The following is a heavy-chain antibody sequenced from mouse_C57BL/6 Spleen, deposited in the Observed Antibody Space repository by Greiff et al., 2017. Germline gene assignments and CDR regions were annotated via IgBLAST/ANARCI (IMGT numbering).Heavy chain of an antibody. J-gene: IGHJ1*03. V-gene: IGHV1-19*01. D-gene: IGHD2-3*01. CDR3: ARDDDRYFDV. CDR2: INPYNGGT. Sequence: EVQLQQSGPVLVKPGASVKMSCKASGYTFTDYYMNWVKQSPGKSLEWIGVINPYNGGTSYNQKFKGKATLTVDKSSSTAYMELNSLTSEDAAVYYCARDDDRYFDVWGTGTTVTVSS. CDR1: GYTFTDYY.